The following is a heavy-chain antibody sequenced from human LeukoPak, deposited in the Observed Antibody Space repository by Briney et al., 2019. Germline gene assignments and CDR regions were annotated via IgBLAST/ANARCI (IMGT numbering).Heavy chain of an antibody. CDR3: ARGFRSVTTWGYFDC. CDR1: GGSFSGYY. D-gene: IGHD4-17*01. J-gene: IGHJ4*02. Sequence: PSETLSLTCAVYGGSFSGYYWGWIRQPPGKGLEWIGEINHSGSTNYNPSLKSRVTISVDTSKNQFSLKLSSVTAADTAVYYCARGFRSVTTWGYFDCWGQGARVTVSS. CDR2: INHSGST. V-gene: IGHV4-34*01.